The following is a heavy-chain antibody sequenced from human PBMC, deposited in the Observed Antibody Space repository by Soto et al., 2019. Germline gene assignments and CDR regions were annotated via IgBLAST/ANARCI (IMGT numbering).Heavy chain of an antibody. CDR3: ARGPVVVVSEIDY. Sequence: GGSLRLSCAASGFTFSSYAMHWVRQAPGKGLEWVAVISLDGSNKYYADSVKGRFTISRDNSKNTLYLQVNSLRAEDTAVYYCARGPVVVVSEIDYWGQGT. CDR2: ISLDGSNK. J-gene: IGHJ4*02. D-gene: IGHD2-21*01. CDR1: GFTFSSYA. V-gene: IGHV3-30-3*01.